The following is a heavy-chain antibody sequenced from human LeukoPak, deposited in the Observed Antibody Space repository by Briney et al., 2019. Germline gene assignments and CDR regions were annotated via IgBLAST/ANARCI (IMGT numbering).Heavy chain of an antibody. CDR1: GFTVSSNY. J-gene: IGHJ6*03. Sequence: PGGSLRLSCAASGFTVSSNYMSWVRQAPGKGLEWVSVIYSGGSTYYADSVKGRFTISRDNSKNTLYLQMNSLRAEDTAVYYCARGIATPTEDYYYYYMDVWGKGTTVTISS. CDR3: ARGIATPTEDYYYYYMDV. D-gene: IGHD1-14*01. V-gene: IGHV3-66*01. CDR2: IYSGGST.